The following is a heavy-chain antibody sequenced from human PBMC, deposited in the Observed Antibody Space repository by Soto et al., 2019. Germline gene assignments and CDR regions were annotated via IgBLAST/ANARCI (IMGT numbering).Heavy chain of an antibody. D-gene: IGHD2-2*01. V-gene: IGHV1-69*08. CDR1: GGTFSSYT. Sequence: QVQLVQSGAEVKKPGSSVKVSCKASGGTFSSYTISWVRQAPGQGLEWMGRIIPILGIANYAQKFQGRVTITADKSTSTAYMELSSLRSEDTAVYYCAREPILGYCSSTGCHTYNWFDPWGQGTLVTVSS. CDR2: IIPILGIA. J-gene: IGHJ5*02. CDR3: AREPILGYCSSTGCHTYNWFDP.